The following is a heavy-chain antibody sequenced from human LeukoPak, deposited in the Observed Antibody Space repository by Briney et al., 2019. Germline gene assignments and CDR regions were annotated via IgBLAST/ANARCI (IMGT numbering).Heavy chain of an antibody. Sequence: ASVKVSCKASGYTFTSYGISWVRQAPGQGLEWMGWISAYNGNTNYAQKLQGRVTMTTDTSTGTAYMELRSLRSDDTAVYYRARDDLSNWNLGPNWFDPWGQGTLVTVSS. CDR2: ISAYNGNT. D-gene: IGHD1-7*01. CDR3: ARDDLSNWNLGPNWFDP. V-gene: IGHV1-18*01. CDR1: GYTFTSYG. J-gene: IGHJ5*02.